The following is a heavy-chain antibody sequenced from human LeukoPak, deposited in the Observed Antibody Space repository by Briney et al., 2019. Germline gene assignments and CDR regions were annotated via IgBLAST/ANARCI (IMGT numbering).Heavy chain of an antibody. V-gene: IGHV3-64*01. Sequence: GGSLRLSCAASGFTFSSYAMHWVRQAPGKGLEYVSAISSNGGSTYYANSVKGRFTISRDNSKNTLYLQMGSLRAEDMAVYYCARKNYYEKKWGAFDIWGQGTMVTVSS. J-gene: IGHJ3*02. D-gene: IGHD3-22*01. CDR2: ISSNGGST. CDR1: GFTFSSYA. CDR3: ARKNYYEKKWGAFDI.